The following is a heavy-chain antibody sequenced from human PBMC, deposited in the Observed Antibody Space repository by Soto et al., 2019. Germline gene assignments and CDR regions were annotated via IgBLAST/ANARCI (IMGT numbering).Heavy chain of an antibody. D-gene: IGHD3-3*01. CDR2: MNPNSGNT. CDR1: GYTFTSYD. CDR3: ARGLMLYYDFWSGYHQHTYYGMDV. J-gene: IGHJ6*02. Sequence: GASVKVSCKASGYTFTSYDINWVRQATGQGLEWMGWMNPNSGNTGYAQKFQGRVTMTRNTSISTAYMELSSLRSEDTAVYYCARGLMLYYDFWSGYHQHTYYGMDVWGQGTTVTVSS. V-gene: IGHV1-8*01.